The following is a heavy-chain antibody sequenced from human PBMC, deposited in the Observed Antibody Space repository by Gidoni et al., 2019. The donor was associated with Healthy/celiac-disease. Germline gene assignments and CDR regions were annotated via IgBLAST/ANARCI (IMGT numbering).Heavy chain of an antibody. Sequence: QVQLVQSGAEVKKPGSSVKVSCKASGGTFSSYAISWVRQAPGQGLEWMGGIIPIFGTANYAQKFQGRVTITADESTSTAYMELSSLRSEDTAVYYCARGRLQYQTTSYYYYGMDVWGQGTTVTVSS. J-gene: IGHJ6*02. CDR2: IIPIFGTA. V-gene: IGHV1-69*01. D-gene: IGHD4-4*01. CDR3: ARGRLQYQTTSYYYYGMDV. CDR1: GGTFSSYA.